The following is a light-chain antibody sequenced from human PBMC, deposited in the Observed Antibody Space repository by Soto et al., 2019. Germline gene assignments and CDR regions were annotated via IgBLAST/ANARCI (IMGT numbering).Light chain of an antibody. CDR3: QQASSFPLA. J-gene: IGKJ4*01. CDR2: AAS. Sequence: DIQMTQSPSSVSASVGDRVTITCRASQAIDSWLAWYQQKPGEAPKLLIYAASSLQHGVPSRFSGSGSGTDFTLTISSLQPEDFASYYCQQASSFPLAFGGGTKVDI. CDR1: QAIDSW. V-gene: IGKV1-12*01.